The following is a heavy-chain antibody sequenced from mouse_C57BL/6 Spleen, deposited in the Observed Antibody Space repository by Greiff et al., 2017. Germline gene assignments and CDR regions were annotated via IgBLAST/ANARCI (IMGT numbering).Heavy chain of an antibody. CDR2: ISGGGGNT. Sequence: EVQLVESGGGLVKPGGSLKLSCAASGFTFSSYTMSWVRQTPEQRLEWVATISGGGGNTSYPDSVKGRFTLSRANAKNTLYLQMSSLRSEDTALYYCARHDYGSSYGYCDVWGTGTTVTVSS. V-gene: IGHV5-9*01. J-gene: IGHJ1*03. CDR3: ARHDYGSSYGYCDV. D-gene: IGHD1-1*01. CDR1: GFTFSSYT.